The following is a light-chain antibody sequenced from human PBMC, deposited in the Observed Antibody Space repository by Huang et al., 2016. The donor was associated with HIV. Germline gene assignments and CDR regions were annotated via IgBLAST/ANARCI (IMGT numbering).Light chain of an antibody. V-gene: IGKV1-16*02. CDR1: EDIGSY. Sequence: DLQMTQSPSSMSASTGDRVTITCRASEDIGSYFAWFQQRPGQPPKSLIYAASTLQNGIPAKFSGGGSGTDFTLTISHLQPEDFATYYCQQYDAFPLTFGQGTRLEI. CDR3: QQYDAFPLT. J-gene: IGKJ2*01. CDR2: AAS.